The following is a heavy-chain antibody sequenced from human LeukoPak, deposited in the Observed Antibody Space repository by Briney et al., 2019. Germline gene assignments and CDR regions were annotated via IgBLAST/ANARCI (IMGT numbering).Heavy chain of an antibody. CDR1: GYTFTSYD. CDR2: MNPNSGNT. Sequence: ASVKVSCKASGYTFTSYDINWVRQATGQGLEWMGWMNPNSGNTGYAQKFQGRVTITRNTSISTAYMELSSLRSEDTAVYYCARVVVLEWLAPIPDYWGQGTLVTVSS. D-gene: IGHD3-3*01. J-gene: IGHJ4*02. CDR3: ARVVVLEWLAPIPDY. V-gene: IGHV1-8*01.